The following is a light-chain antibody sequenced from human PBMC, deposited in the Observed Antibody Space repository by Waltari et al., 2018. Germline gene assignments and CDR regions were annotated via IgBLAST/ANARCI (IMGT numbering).Light chain of an antibody. CDR2: EVT. CDR1: SSDIGGYNY. Sequence: QSALTQPPSASGSPGQSVTISCTGTSSDIGGYNYVSWYQQRPGKAPKLLIYEVTNPPPGVPARFSGSKSANTASLTVSGLQAEDEADYYCSSYAGSNYVAFGGGTKLTVL. V-gene: IGLV2-8*01. J-gene: IGLJ2*01. CDR3: SSYAGSNYVA.